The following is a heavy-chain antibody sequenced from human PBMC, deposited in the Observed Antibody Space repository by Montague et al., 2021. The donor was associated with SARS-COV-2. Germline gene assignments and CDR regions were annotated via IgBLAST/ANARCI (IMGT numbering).Heavy chain of an antibody. D-gene: IGHD6-13*01. CDR1: GGSISSSSYY. CDR2: IYYSGST. V-gene: IGHV4-39*07. J-gene: IGHJ6*02. Sequence: SDTLSLTCTVSGGSISSSSYYWGWIRQPPGKGLEWIGSIYYSGSTYYNPSLKSRVTISVDTSKNQFSLKLSSVTAAGTAVYYCARLGRQQLVRLSGMDVWGQGTTVTVSS. CDR3: ARLGRQQLVRLSGMDV.